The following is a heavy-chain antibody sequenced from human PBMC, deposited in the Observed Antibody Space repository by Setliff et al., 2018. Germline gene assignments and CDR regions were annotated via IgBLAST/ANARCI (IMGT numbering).Heavy chain of an antibody. D-gene: IGHD3-22*01. CDR2: INPHSGGT. CDR3: ARSRDGGNSSGYSGAFDI. V-gene: IGHV1-2*04. Sequence: ASVKVSCKASGYTFTGYSMHWVRQAPGQGLEWMGWINPHSGGTNYAQKFQGWVTMTRDTSISTAYMELSRLRSDDTAVYDCARSRDGGNSSGYSGAFDIWGQGTMVTVSS. J-gene: IGHJ3*02. CDR1: GYTFTGYS.